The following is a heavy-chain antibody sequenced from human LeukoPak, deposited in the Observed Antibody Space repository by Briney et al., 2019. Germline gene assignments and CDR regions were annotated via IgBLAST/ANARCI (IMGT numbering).Heavy chain of an antibody. Sequence: GGSLRLSCAASGFTFSRYAMSWVRQAPGKGLEWVSAISGSGGSTHFADSVKGRFTISRDNSKNRLYLEMNSLRAEDTAVYYCAKGSCGYSYGCPFDYWGQGTLVTVSS. J-gene: IGHJ4*02. CDR3: AKGSCGYSYGCPFDY. CDR2: ISGSGGST. CDR1: GFTFSRYA. D-gene: IGHD5-18*01. V-gene: IGHV3-23*01.